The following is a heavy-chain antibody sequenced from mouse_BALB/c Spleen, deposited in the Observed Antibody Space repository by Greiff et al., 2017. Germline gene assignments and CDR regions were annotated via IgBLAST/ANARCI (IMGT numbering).Heavy chain of an antibody. D-gene: IGHD2-4*01. J-gene: IGHJ3*01. CDR1: GFTFSNYW. CDR2: IRLKSNNYAT. V-gene: IGHV6-6*02. CDR3: TRHYDYEAWFAY. Sequence: EVQLVESGGGLVQPGGSMKLSCVASGFTFSNYWMNWVRQSPEKGLEWVAEIRLKSNNYATHYAESVKGRFTISRDDSKSSVYLQMNNLRAEDTGIYYCTRHYDYEAWFAYWGQGTLVTVSA.